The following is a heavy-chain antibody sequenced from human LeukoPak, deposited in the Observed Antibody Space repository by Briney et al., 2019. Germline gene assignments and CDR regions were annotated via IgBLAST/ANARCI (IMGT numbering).Heavy chain of an antibody. D-gene: IGHD5-12*01. V-gene: IGHV1-8*01. CDR3: ARGRSLWLRGSPTNNWFDP. Sequence: GASVKVSCKASGYTFTSYDINWVRQATGQGLEWMGWMNPNSGNTGYAQKFQGRVTMTRNTSISTAYMELSSLRSEDTAVYYCARGRSLWLRGSPTNNWFDPWGQGTLVTVSS. CDR2: MNPNSGNT. CDR1: GYTFTSYD. J-gene: IGHJ5*02.